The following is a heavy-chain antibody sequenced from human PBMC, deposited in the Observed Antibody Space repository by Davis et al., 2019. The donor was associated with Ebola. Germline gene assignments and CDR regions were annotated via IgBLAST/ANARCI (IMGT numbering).Heavy chain of an antibody. V-gene: IGHV4-30-4*01. CDR3: ASRPITLVRDGTFDV. D-gene: IGHD3-10*01. CDR1: GGSISSGDYY. CDR2: IYYSGST. J-gene: IGHJ3*01. Sequence: MPSETLSLTCTVSGGSISSGDYYWSWIRQPPGKGLEWIGYIYYSGSTYYNPSLKSRVTISVDTSKNQFSLKLSSVTAADTAVYYCASRPITLVRDGTFDVWGQGTMVSVSS.